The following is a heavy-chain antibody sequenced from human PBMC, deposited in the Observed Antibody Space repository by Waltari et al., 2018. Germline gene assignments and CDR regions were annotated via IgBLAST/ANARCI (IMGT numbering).Heavy chain of an antibody. CDR1: GCSISSSSYY. D-gene: IGHD6-13*01. V-gene: IGHV4-39*07. CDR3: ARVLPAAGICFDY. Sequence: QLQLQESGPGLVKPSETLSLTCTVSGCSISSSSYYWGWIRQPPGKGLEWIGSIYYSGSTYYNPSLKSRVTISVDTSKNQFSLKLSSVTAADTAVYYCARVLPAAGICFDYWGQGTLVTVSS. J-gene: IGHJ4*02. CDR2: IYYSGST.